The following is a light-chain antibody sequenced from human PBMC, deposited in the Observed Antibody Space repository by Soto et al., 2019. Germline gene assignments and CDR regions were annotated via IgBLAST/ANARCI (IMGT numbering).Light chain of an antibody. J-gene: IGKJ4*01. Sequence: DIQMTQSPSSLSASVGDRVTITCRASQGISTYLNWYQQKPGKAPKLLIYAASSLQSGVPSRFSGSGSGTDFTLTISSLQPEDFATYYCQQSYNTPLTFGGGTKVDI. CDR2: AAS. CDR1: QGISTY. CDR3: QQSYNTPLT. V-gene: IGKV1-39*01.